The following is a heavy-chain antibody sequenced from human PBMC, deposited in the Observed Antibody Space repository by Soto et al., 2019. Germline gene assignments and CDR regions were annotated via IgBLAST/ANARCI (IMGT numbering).Heavy chain of an antibody. J-gene: IGHJ6*03. CDR2: INPSGGST. CDR3: ARCFDIVVVPAGADYYYMEV. Sequence: ASVKVSCKASGYTFTSYYMHWVRQAPGQGLEWMGIINPSGGSTSYAQKFQGRVTMTRDTSTSTVYMELSSLRSEDTAVYYCARCFDIVVVPAGADYYYMEVWGKGTTVTVSS. D-gene: IGHD2-2*01. V-gene: IGHV1-46*03. CDR1: GYTFTSYY.